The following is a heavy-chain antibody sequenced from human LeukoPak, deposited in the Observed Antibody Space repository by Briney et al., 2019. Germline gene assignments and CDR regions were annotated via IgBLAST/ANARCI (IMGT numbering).Heavy chain of an antibody. Sequence: GGSLRLSCAASGFTFSSYWMHWVRQAPGKGLVWVSRINSDGSSTSYADSVKGRFTISRDNAKNTLYLQMNSLRAEDTAVYYCAARYYGDYERPFDYWGQGTLVTVSS. D-gene: IGHD4-17*01. J-gene: IGHJ4*02. CDR2: INSDGSST. V-gene: IGHV3-74*01. CDR3: AARYYGDYERPFDY. CDR1: GFTFSSYW.